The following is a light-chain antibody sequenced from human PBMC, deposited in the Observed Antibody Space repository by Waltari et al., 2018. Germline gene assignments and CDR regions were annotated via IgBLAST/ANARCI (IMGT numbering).Light chain of an antibody. CDR1: QSVRNNY. Sequence: EIVLTQSPGTLSLSPGERATLSCSASQSVRNNYLAWYQQKHGQAPRLLIYGASSRATVIPDRFSGSGSGTDFTLTISRLEPEDFAVYYCQQYGSSPDTFGQGTKLEIK. V-gene: IGKV3-20*01. J-gene: IGKJ2*01. CDR2: GAS. CDR3: QQYGSSPDT.